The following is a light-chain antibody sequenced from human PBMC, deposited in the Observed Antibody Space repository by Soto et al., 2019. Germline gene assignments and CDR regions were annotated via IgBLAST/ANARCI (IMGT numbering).Light chain of an antibody. Sequence: DLQMTQSPSTLSASVGDRVTITCRASRDVRIYLAWYQQKPGKAPKLLMYQTSTLEAGVPSRFSGSGSETDFSLAISGLQPEDSATYFCQQYYIYPPAFGPGTKVEI. CDR1: RDVRIY. V-gene: IGKV1-5*03. J-gene: IGKJ3*01. CDR3: QQYYIYPPA. CDR2: QTS.